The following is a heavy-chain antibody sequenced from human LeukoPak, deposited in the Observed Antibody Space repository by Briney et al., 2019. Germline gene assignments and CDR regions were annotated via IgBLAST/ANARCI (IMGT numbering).Heavy chain of an antibody. CDR2: ISSSGTTI. Sequence: GGSLRLSCAASGFTFSTYGMNWVRQAPGKGLEWISYISSSGTTISYADSVKGRFTFSRDNAKNSLYLQMNSLRVEDTAVYYCARAGLGYSYGTGYYYYMDVWGKGTTVTVSS. D-gene: IGHD5-18*01. CDR1: GFTFSTYG. J-gene: IGHJ6*03. CDR3: ARAGLGYSYGTGYYYYMDV. V-gene: IGHV3-48*04.